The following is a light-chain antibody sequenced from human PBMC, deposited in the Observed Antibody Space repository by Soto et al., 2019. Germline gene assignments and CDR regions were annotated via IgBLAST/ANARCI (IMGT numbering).Light chain of an antibody. CDR3: QHYNTYPPTWA. CDR2: DAS. CDR1: QTVSAW. J-gene: IGKJ1*01. V-gene: IGKV1-5*01. Sequence: DIQMTQSPSTLSASVGDRVTITCRASQTVSAWLAWYQQKPGKAPKLLIYDASRLQSGVPSRFSGSGSRTEFTLTISSLQPDDFATYYCQHYNTYPPTWAFGQGTKVDIK.